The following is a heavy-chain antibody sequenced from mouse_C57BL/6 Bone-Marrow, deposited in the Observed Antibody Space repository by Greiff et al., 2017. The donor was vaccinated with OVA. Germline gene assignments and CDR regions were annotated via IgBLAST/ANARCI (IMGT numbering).Heavy chain of an antibody. V-gene: IGHV1-5*01. CDR2: IYPGNSDT. D-gene: IGHD1-2*01. CDR1: GYTFTSYW. Sequence: VQLQQSGTVLVRPGASVKMSCKTSGYTFTSYWMHWVKQRPGPGLEWIGAIYPGNSDTSYNQKFKGKAKLTAVTSASSAYMELSSLTNDDSAVYYCTRFVTPTVYYFDYWGQGTTLTVSS. CDR3: TRFVTPTVYYFDY. J-gene: IGHJ2*01.